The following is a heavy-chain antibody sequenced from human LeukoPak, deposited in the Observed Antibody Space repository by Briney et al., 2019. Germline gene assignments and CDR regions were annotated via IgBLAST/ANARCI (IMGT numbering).Heavy chain of an antibody. CDR2: IIPSFGTV. CDR3: ARVVAVTGTPVYYMDV. CDR1: AVTFSTYA. J-gene: IGHJ6*03. D-gene: IGHD6-19*01. V-gene: IGHV1-69*01. Sequence: ASVKVSCKASAVTFSTYAITWVRQAPGQGLEWMGGIIPSFGTVYYAQKFQGRVTITADESTSTDYMELSSLRSDDAAVYYCARVVAVTGTPVYYMDVWGKGTTVTVSS.